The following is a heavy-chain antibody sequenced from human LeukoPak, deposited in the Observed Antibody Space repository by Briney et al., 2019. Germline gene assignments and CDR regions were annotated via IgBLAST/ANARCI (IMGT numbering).Heavy chain of an antibody. Sequence: GASVKVSCKASGYTFTSYAMHWVRQAPGQRLEWMGWINAGNGNTKYSQKFQGRVTITTDESTSTAYMELSSLRSEDTAVYYCARDVSPGDGDSTHWGQGTLVTVSS. D-gene: IGHD4-17*01. CDR1: GYTFTSYA. CDR2: INAGNGNT. CDR3: ARDVSPGDGDSTH. V-gene: IGHV1-3*01. J-gene: IGHJ4*02.